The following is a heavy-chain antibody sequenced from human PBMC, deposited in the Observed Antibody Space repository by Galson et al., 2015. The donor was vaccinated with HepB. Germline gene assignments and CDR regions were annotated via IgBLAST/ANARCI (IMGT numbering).Heavy chain of an antibody. J-gene: IGHJ6*02. CDR1: GFTFSGYA. CDR2: IWYDGTKT. Sequence: SLRLSCAASGFTFSGYAMHWVRQAPGRGLEWVAFIWYDGTKTYYADSVKGRFTISRDNSKNMLYLQMNSLRAEDTAVFYCARDRNFYYGMDVWGQGTTVTVSS. V-gene: IGHV3-33*01. CDR3: ARDRNFYYGMDV.